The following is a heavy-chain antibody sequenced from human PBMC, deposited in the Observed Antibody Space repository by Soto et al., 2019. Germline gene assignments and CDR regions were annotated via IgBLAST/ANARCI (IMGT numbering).Heavy chain of an antibody. CDR3: AREDYYDSSGYSGNDAFDI. CDR2: ISAYNGNT. V-gene: IGHV1-18*01. Sequence: ASVKVSCKASGYTFTSYGISWVRQAPGQGLEWMGWISAYNGNTNYAQKLQGRATMTTDTSTSTAYMELRSLRSDDTAVYYCAREDYYDSSGYSGNDAFDIWGQGTMVTVSS. D-gene: IGHD3-22*01. CDR1: GYTFTSYG. J-gene: IGHJ3*02.